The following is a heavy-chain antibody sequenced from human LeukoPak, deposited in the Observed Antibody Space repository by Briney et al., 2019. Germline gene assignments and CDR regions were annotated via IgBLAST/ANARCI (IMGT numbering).Heavy chain of an antibody. Sequence: GGSLRLSCAVSGFTFSGYGMHWVRQAAGKGVEWVAFIRYDGSNKYYADSVKGRFTVSRDNSKNTLYLQMNSLRAEDTAVYYCAKEHSMWYNFDYWGQGTLVTVSS. CDR3: AKEHSMWYNFDY. CDR1: GFTFSGYG. V-gene: IGHV3-30*02. J-gene: IGHJ4*02. D-gene: IGHD6-13*01. CDR2: IRYDGSNK.